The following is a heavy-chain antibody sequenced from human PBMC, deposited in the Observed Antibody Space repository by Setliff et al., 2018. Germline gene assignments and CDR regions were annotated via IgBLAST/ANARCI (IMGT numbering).Heavy chain of an antibody. Sequence: SVKVSCKASGGTFSSYGVSWVRQAPGQGLEWMGGTIPVFGTTDYAQKFQGRVTIMTDESTSTAYMELSSLTSEDTAVYYRAREGVHTWSSTDYRYYMDVWGKGTTVTVSS. CDR1: GGTFSSYG. J-gene: IGHJ6*03. CDR2: TIPVFGTT. D-gene: IGHD2-21*01. CDR3: AREGVHTWSSTDYRYYMDV. V-gene: IGHV1-69*05.